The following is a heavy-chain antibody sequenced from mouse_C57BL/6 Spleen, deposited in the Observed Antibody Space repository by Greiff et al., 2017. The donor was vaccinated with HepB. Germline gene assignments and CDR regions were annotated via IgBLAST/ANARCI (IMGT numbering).Heavy chain of an antibody. CDR1: GYTFTSYW. CDR2: IDPNSGGT. V-gene: IGHV1-72*01. D-gene: IGHD1-1*01. CDR3: ARSITTVVARDYYFDY. Sequence: QVQLQQPGAELVKPGASVKLSCKASGYTFTSYWMHWVKQRPGRGLEWIGRIDPNSGGTKYNEKFKSKATLTVDKPSSTAYMQLSSLTSEDSAVYYCARSITTVVARDYYFDYWGQGTTLTVSS. J-gene: IGHJ2*01.